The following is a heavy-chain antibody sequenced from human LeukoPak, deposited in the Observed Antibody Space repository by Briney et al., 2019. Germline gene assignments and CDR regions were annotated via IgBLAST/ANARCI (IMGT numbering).Heavy chain of an antibody. V-gene: IGHV1-69*04. CDR1: AGTFTSYA. Sequence: ASVTVSCKASAGTFTSYAISWVRQAPGQGLEWMGRIIPILGIANYAQKFQGRVTITAAKSTSTAYSELSSLRSEETAVYYCAREDLGYGSGSYYSRNWFDPWGQGTLVTVS. CDR3: AREDLGYGSGSYYSRNWFDP. D-gene: IGHD3-10*01. J-gene: IGHJ5*02. CDR2: IIPILGIA.